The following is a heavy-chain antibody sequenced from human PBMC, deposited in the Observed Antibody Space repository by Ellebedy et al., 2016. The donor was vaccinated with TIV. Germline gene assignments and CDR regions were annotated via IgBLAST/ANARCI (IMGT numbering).Heavy chain of an antibody. Sequence: SVKVSXKASGGTFSSYAISWVRQAPGQGLEWMGGIIPIFGTANYAQKLQGRVTMTTDTSTSTAYMELRSLRSDDTAVYYCARLYCSTSCYFDYWGQGTLVTVSS. D-gene: IGHD2-2*01. CDR2: IIPIFGTA. CDR3: ARLYCSTSCYFDY. J-gene: IGHJ4*02. CDR1: GGTFSSYA. V-gene: IGHV1-69*05.